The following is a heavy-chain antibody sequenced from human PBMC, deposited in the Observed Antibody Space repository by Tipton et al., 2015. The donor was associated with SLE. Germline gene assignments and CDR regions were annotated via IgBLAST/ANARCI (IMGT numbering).Heavy chain of an antibody. D-gene: IGHD5-12*01. CDR2: IYSGGST. CDR1: GFTVSSNY. CDR3: AREARGIVATS. J-gene: IGHJ4*02. Sequence: SLRLSCAASGFTVSSNYVSWVRQAPGKGLEWVSVIYSGGSTYYADSVKGRFTISRDNSKNTLYLQMNSLRAEDTAVYYCAREARGIVATSWGQGTLVTVSS. V-gene: IGHV3-66*01.